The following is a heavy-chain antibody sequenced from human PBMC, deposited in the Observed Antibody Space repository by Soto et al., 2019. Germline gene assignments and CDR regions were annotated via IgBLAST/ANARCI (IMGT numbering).Heavy chain of an antibody. V-gene: IGHV3-23*01. CDR1: GFTFSSYA. J-gene: IGHJ2*01. CDR2: ISGSGGST. CDR3: AKDASSGITSFDL. Sequence: GGSLRLSCAASGFTFSSYAMSWVRQAPGKGLEWVSTISGSGGSTYYADSVKGRFTISRDNSKNTLYLQMNSLRAEDTALYYCAKDASSGITSFDLWGRGALVTVSS. D-gene: IGHD3-3*01.